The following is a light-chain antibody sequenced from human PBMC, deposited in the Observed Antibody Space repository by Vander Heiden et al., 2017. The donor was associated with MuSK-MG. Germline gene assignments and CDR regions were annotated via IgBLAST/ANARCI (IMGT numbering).Light chain of an antibody. J-gene: IGKJ1*01. V-gene: IGKV1-39*01. CDR3: QHSYSTPWT. CDR1: QSISNY. CDR2: AAS. Sequence: DIQMTQSPSSLSASVGDRVTIPCRASQSISNYLNWYQQKPGKAPKLLIYAASSLQSGVPSRFSGSGSGTDFTLMISSLQPEDFATYYCQHSYSTPWTFGQGTKVEIK.